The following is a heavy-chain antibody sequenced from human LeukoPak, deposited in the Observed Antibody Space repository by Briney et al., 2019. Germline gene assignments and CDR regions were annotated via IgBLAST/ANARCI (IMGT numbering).Heavy chain of an antibody. V-gene: IGHV4-59*01. CDR1: VGSLRIYY. Sequence: SESLCLTCTVPVGSLRIYYGSGMREPPQKGREWVGYIYYRGSTNFCPSLKSRVTISVDTSKTHFSWKLSSVTAADTAVYYCARTREYGENFDYWGQGKLVTVSS. J-gene: IGHJ4*02. CDR3: ARTREYGENFDY. CDR2: IYYRGST. D-gene: IGHD4-17*01.